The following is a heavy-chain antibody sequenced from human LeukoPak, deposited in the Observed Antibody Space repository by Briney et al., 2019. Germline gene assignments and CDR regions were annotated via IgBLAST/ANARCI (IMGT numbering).Heavy chain of an antibody. CDR1: GGSVSSYY. CDR3: ARGGAARRFDY. V-gene: IGHV4-59*08. D-gene: IGHD6-6*01. J-gene: IGHJ4*02. Sequence: SETLSLTCTVSGGSVSSYYWIWIRQPPGKGLEWIGYIYYSGSTNYNPSLKSRVTISVDTSKNQFFLKLSSVTAADTAVYYCARGGAARRFDYWGQGTLVTVSS. CDR2: IYYSGST.